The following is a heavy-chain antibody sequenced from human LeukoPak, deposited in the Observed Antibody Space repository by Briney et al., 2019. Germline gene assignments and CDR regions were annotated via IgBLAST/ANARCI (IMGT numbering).Heavy chain of an antibody. Sequence: ASVKVSCKASGYTFTGYYMHWVRQAPGQGLEWMGWINPNSGGTNYAQKFQGRVTMTRDTSISTAYMELSRLRSDDTAVYYCARRGYYDSSGYSPRSLSLGFDPWGQGALVTVSS. CDR3: ARRGYYDSSGYSPRSLSLGFDP. D-gene: IGHD3-22*01. CDR1: GYTFTGYY. J-gene: IGHJ5*02. CDR2: INPNSGGT. V-gene: IGHV1-2*02.